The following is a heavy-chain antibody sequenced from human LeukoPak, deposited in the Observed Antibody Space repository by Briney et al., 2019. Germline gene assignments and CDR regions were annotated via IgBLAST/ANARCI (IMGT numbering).Heavy chain of an antibody. Sequence: GGSLRLSCATSGFTFSNHGMNWVRQAPGKGLEWVSGISPSGDIKYYADSVKGRFTISRDNSKNTVYLEVISLTDEDTAVYYCAKRGYTYGGHFDYWGQGALVTVSS. CDR3: AKRGYTYGGHFDY. V-gene: IGHV3-23*01. CDR2: ISPSGDIK. D-gene: IGHD5-18*01. CDR1: GFTFSNHG. J-gene: IGHJ4*02.